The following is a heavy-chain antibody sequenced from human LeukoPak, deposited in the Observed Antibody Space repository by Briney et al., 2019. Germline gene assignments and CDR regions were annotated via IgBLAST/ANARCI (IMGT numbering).Heavy chain of an antibody. J-gene: IGHJ5*02. D-gene: IGHD6-19*01. Sequence: GEYLKISCKGSGYSFTSYWISWVRQMRGKGLEWMRRIDPSDSYTNYSPSFQGHVTISADKSISTAYLQWSGLKASDTAMYYCARLGRRGSSENNWFDPGGEGTLVTVS. V-gene: IGHV5-10-1*01. CDR2: IDPSDSYT. CDR3: ARLGRRGSSENNWFDP. CDR1: GYSFTSYW.